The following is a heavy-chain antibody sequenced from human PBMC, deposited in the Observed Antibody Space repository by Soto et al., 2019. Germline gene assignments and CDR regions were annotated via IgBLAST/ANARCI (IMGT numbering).Heavy chain of an antibody. J-gene: IGHJ4*02. CDR3: ASSGSKPRFDY. CDR1: GFTVSSNY. Sequence: GGSLRLSCEASGFTVSSNYMSWVRQAPGKGLEWVSLTYTSGTTFYADSVKDRFTISRDNSKNTLYLQINSLRDEDTAVYYCASSGSKPRFDYWGQGTLVTVSS. CDR2: TYTSGTT. V-gene: IGHV3-66*01. D-gene: IGHD6-25*01.